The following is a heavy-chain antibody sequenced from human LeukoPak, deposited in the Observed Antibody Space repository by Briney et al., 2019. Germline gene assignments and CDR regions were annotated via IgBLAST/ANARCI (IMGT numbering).Heavy chain of an antibody. CDR3: ASRDGYNYN. CDR2: IYSGGST. CDR1: GFTFSSYS. D-gene: IGHD5-24*01. Sequence: PGGSLRLSCAASGFTFSSYSMNWVRQAPGKGLEWVSVIYSGGSTYYADSVKGRFTISRDDSKNTLYLQMNSLRAEDTAVYYCASRDGYNYNWGQGTLVIVSS. V-gene: IGHV3-53*01. J-gene: IGHJ4*02.